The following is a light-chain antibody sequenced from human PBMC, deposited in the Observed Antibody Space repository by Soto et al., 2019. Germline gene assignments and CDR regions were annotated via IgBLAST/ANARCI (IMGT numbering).Light chain of an antibody. J-gene: IGKJ2*01. CDR2: AAS. V-gene: IGKV1-39*01. CDR3: QQSSNSPMYT. Sequence: DILMTQSPSSLSASVGDRVTITCRASQSIAYYVNWFQQKPGKAPKLLIYAASSLQSGVPSKFSGSGSGTDFTLTISSLQPEGFATYYWQQSSNSPMYTFGQGT. CDR1: QSIAYY.